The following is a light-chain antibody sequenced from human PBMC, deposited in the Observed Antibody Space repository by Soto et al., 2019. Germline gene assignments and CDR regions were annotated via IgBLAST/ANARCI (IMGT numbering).Light chain of an antibody. J-gene: IGLJ1*01. CDR1: SSDVGSHIY. CDR2: DVS. Sequence: QSALTQPRSVSGSPGQSVTISCNGTSSDVGSHIYVSWYQQHPGKAPKLMIYDVSQRPSGVPDRFSGSRSGNTASLTISGLQAEDEADYYCCSYAGSYTYVFGTGTKLTVL. CDR3: CSYAGSYTYV. V-gene: IGLV2-11*01.